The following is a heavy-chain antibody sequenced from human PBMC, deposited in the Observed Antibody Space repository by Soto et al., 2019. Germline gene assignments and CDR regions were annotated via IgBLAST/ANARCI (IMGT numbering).Heavy chain of an antibody. J-gene: IGHJ5*02. CDR3: VQGHWGLVS. Sequence: WIRQAPGKGLEWISYIDKTGDTASYADSVRGRFTISRDNAQNSLDLHLNSLTPEDTAVYYCVQGHWGLVSWGQGALVTVSS. CDR2: IDKTGDTA. D-gene: IGHD6-19*01. V-gene: IGHV3-11*01.